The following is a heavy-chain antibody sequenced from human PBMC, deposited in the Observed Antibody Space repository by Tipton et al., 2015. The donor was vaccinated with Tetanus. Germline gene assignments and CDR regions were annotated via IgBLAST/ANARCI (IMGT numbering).Heavy chain of an antibody. D-gene: IGHD6-13*01. CDR2: IYSSGTT. CDR3: ARGTWLYTSTYHRHWLDP. J-gene: IGHJ5*02. V-gene: IGHV4-4*07. Sequence: TLSLTCTVSGVSMIDSYWNWIRQPAGKGLEWIGRIYSSGTTNYDPSLRGRVTMSIDTSKNEFSLTLSSVTAADTAVYYCARGTWLYTSTYHRHWLDPWGQGTLVTVSS. CDR1: GVSMIDSY.